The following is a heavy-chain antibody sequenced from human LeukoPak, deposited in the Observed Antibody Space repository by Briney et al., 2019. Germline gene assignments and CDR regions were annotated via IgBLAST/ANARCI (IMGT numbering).Heavy chain of an antibody. V-gene: IGHV1-3*01. CDR2: INAGNGNT. Sequence: ASVKVSCKASGYTFTSYAMHWVRQAPGQRLEWMGWINAGNGNTKYSQKFQGRVTITRDTSANTAYMELSSLRSEDTAVYYCARRQRGISGSYHDYWGQGTLVTVSS. CDR3: ARRQRGISGSYHDY. CDR1: GYTFTSYA. J-gene: IGHJ4*02. D-gene: IGHD1-26*01.